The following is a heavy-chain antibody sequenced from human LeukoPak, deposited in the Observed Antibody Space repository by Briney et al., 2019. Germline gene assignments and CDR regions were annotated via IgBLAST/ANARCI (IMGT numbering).Heavy chain of an antibody. CDR1: GGSISSYY. J-gene: IGHJ3*02. Sequence: SETLSLTCTVSGGSISSYYWSWIRQPAGKGLEWIGRIYTSGSTNYNPSLKSRVTISVDKSKNQFSLKLSSVTAADTAVYYCARPLRAAAAPWHGAFDIWGQGTMVTVSS. CDR2: IYTSGST. CDR3: ARPLRAAAAPWHGAFDI. D-gene: IGHD6-13*01. V-gene: IGHV4-4*07.